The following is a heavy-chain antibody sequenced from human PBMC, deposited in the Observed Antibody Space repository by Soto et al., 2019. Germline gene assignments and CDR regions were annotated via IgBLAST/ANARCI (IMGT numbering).Heavy chain of an antibody. CDR2: TFTGDSDT. J-gene: IGHJ4*03. D-gene: IGHD5-12*01. CDR1: AYTFTTYW. V-gene: IGHV5-51*01. CDR3: ARASRVVATITFAFDF. Sequence: GESLKISCEVSAYTFTTYWIAWVRQMPGKGLELMGITFTGDSDTIYNPSFQGQVTLFVDKSSNTVSLQLSGLRASDTATYYCARASRVVATITFAFDFWGQGTLVTVSS.